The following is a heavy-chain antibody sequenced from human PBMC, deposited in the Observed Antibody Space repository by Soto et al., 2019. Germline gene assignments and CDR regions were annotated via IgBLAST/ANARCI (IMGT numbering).Heavy chain of an antibody. D-gene: IGHD2-15*01. CDR1: GFTFSSYA. Sequence: QVQLVESGGGVVQPGRSLRLSCAASGFTFSSYAMHWVRQAPGKGLEWVAVISYDGSNKYYADSVKGRFTISRDNSKNTLYLPMNSLRAEDTAVYYCARAGLGCSGGSCSYIDYWGQGTLVTVSS. CDR2: ISYDGSNK. V-gene: IGHV3-30-3*01. J-gene: IGHJ4*02. CDR3: ARAGLGCSGGSCSYIDY.